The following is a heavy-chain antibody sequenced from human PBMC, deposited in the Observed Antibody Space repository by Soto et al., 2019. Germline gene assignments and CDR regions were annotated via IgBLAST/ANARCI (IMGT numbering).Heavy chain of an antibody. Sequence: ASVKVSCKASGYTFTSYGISWVRQAPGQGLERMGWISAYNGNTNYAQKLQGRVTMTTDTSTSTAYMELRSLRSDDTAVYYCARVIAAAGTHFGDYYYGMDVWGQGTTVTVSS. CDR2: ISAYNGNT. D-gene: IGHD6-13*01. J-gene: IGHJ6*02. V-gene: IGHV1-18*01. CDR3: ARVIAAAGTHFGDYYYGMDV. CDR1: GYTFTSYG.